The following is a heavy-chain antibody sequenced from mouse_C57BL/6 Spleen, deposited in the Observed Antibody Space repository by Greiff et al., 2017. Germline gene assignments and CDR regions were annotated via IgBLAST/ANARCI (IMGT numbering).Heavy chain of an antibody. D-gene: IGHD2-5*01. J-gene: IGHJ3*01. Sequence: VQLVESGPGLVQPSQSLSITCTVSGFSLTSYGVHWVRQSPGKGLEWLGVIWSGGSTDYNAAFISRLSISKDNSKSQVFFKMNSLQADDTAIYYCASTYYSNPGAYWGQGTLVTVSA. CDR3: ASTYYSNPGAY. CDR1: GFSLTSYG. CDR2: IWSGGST. V-gene: IGHV2-2*01.